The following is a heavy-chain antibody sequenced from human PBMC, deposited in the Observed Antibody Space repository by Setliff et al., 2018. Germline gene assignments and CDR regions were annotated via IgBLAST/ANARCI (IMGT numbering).Heavy chain of an antibody. J-gene: IGHJ4*02. D-gene: IGHD2-8*01. CDR2: ISPHTGNT. CDR3: SRLVRFCTRTACQRLSGGEF. CDR1: GYTFGDYG. Sequence: ASVKVSCKTSGYTFGDYGIAWVRQAPGQGLEWMGWISPHTGNTYFTPKLHGRVTLTTDTSARTAYMELRSLSSDDTAVYYCSRLVRFCTRTACQRLSGGEFWGQGTLVTVSS. V-gene: IGHV1-18*01.